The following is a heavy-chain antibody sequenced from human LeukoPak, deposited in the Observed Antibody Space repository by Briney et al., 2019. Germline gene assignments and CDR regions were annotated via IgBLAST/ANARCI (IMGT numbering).Heavy chain of an antibody. CDR2: ISAYNGNT. V-gene: IGHV1-18*01. CDR1: GYTFTSYG. CDR3: ARDGAALVSRYFDWLGTGPDAFDI. J-gene: IGHJ3*02. Sequence: GASVKVSRKASGYTFTSYGISWVRQAPGQGLEWMGWISAYNGNTNYAQKLQGRVTMTTDTSTSTAYMELRSLRSDDTAVYYCARDGAALVSRYFDWLGTGPDAFDIWGQGTMVTVSS. D-gene: IGHD3-9*01.